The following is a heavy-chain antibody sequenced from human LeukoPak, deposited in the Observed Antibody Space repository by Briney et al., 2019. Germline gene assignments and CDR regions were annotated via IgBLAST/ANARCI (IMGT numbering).Heavy chain of an antibody. Sequence: SETLSLTCTVSGGSISSGGYYWSWIRQPPGKGLEWIGYIYHSGSTYYNPSLKSRVTISVDRSENQFSLKLSSVTAADTAVYYCARVKGSSSLPLDWGQGTLVTVSS. CDR3: ARVKGSSSLPLD. J-gene: IGHJ4*02. CDR1: GGSISSGGYY. V-gene: IGHV4-30-2*01. CDR2: IYHSGST. D-gene: IGHD6-6*01.